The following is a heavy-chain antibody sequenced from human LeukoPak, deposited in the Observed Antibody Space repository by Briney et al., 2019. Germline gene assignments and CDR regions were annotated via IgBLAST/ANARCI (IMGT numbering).Heavy chain of an antibody. J-gene: IGHJ4*02. CDR3: ARDER. V-gene: IGHV3-7*03. CDR1: GFRIGETW. CDR2: MNKNGIET. Sequence: GGSLRLSCAGSGFRIGETWMSWVRQVPGKGLEWVATMNKNGIETYYVDSVRGRFTISRDVAKNSLYLQMSSLRADDTAVYYCARDERWGQGTLVTVSS.